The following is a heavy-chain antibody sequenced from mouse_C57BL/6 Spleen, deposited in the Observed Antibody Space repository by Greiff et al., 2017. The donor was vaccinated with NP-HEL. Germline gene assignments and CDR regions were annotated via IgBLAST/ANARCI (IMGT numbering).Heavy chain of an antibody. J-gene: IGHJ3*01. Sequence: VHVKQSVAELVRPGASVKLSCTASGFNIKNTYMHWVKQRPEQGLEWIGRIDPANGNTKYAPKFQGKATITADTSSNTAYLQLSSLTSEDTAIYYCARYYDYDGAWFAYWGQGTLVTVSA. CDR3: ARYYDYDGAWFAY. V-gene: IGHV14-3*01. D-gene: IGHD2-4*01. CDR1: GFNIKNTY. CDR2: IDPANGNT.